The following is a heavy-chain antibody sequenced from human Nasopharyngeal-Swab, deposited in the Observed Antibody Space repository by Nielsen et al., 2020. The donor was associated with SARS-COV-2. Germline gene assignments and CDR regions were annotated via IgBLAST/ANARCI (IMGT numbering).Heavy chain of an antibody. CDR2: IWYDGSNK. CDR3: ARDLAVADSGSDY. J-gene: IGHJ4*02. V-gene: IGHV3-33*01. Sequence: VRQAPGKGLEWVAVIWYDGSNKYYADSVKGRFTISRDNSKNTLYLQMYSLRAEDTAVYYCARDLAVADSGSDYWGQGTLVTVSS. D-gene: IGHD6-19*01.